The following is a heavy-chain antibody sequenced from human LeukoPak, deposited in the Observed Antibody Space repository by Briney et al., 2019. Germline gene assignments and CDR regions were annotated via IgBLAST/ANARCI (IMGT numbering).Heavy chain of an antibody. Sequence: ASQTLSLTCTDSGGSISSGSYYWSWMRQPAGKGLEWIGRIYTSGSTNYNPSLKRRVTISVDTSKKQFSLKLSSVTAADTAVYYRAREFTYYYGSGSYNYYGMDVWGQGTTVTVSS. CDR3: AREFTYYYGSGSYNYYGMDV. D-gene: IGHD3-10*01. CDR2: IYTSGST. V-gene: IGHV4-61*02. J-gene: IGHJ6*02. CDR1: GGSISSGSYY.